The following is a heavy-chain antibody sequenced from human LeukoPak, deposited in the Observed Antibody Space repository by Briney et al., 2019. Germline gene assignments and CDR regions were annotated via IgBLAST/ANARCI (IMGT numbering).Heavy chain of an antibody. CDR2: IFPSGGEI. J-gene: IGHJ4*02. D-gene: IGHD3-9*01. CDR3: AKDRRRDDVLTGSFSD. Sequence: GGSLRLSCAASGFTFSTFAMIWVRQPPGKGREWVSSIFPSGGEIHYADSVKGRFTISKDNSKNTLYLQMNSLKTEDTALYYCAKDRRRDDVLTGSFSDWGQGTLVTVSS. V-gene: IGHV3-23*01. CDR1: GFTFSTFA.